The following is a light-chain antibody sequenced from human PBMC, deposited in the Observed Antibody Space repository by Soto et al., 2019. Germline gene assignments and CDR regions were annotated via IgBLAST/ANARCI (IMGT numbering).Light chain of an antibody. J-gene: IGLJ1*01. V-gene: IGLV2-14*03. Sequence: QSALTQPASVSGSPGQSITISCTGTSSDVGRYNYVSWYQQHPGRAPKLIIYEVTYRPSGVSDRFSGSKSGDTASLTISGLQAEDEADYYCSSYRSLDIGVFGTGTKLPS. CDR2: EVT. CDR3: SSYRSLDIGV. CDR1: SSDVGRYNY.